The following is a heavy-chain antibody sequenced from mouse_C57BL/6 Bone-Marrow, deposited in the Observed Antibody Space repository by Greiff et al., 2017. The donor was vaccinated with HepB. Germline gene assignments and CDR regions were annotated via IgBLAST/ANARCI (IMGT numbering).Heavy chain of an antibody. V-gene: IGHV5-9*01. CDR3: ARRDSPFDY. D-gene: IGHD2-12*01. Sequence: EVQVVESGGGLVKPGGSLKLSCAASGFTFSSYTMSWVRQTPEKRLEWVATISGGGGNTYYPDSVKGRFTISRDNAKNTLYLQMSSLRSEDTALYYCARRDSPFDYWGQGTTLTVSS. J-gene: IGHJ2*01. CDR2: ISGGGGNT. CDR1: GFTFSSYT.